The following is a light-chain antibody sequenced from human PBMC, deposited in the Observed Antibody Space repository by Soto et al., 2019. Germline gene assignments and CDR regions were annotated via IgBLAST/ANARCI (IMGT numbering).Light chain of an antibody. CDR3: SSYTSSSSYV. CDR2: DVS. J-gene: IGLJ1*01. CDR1: SSVVGGYKY. V-gene: IGLV2-14*03. Sequence: QSALTKPASVSGSPGQSITISCTGTSSVVGGYKYVSWYQQHPGKAPKLMIYDVSNRPSGVSNRFSGSKSGNTASLTISGLQSEDEADYYCSSYTSSSSYVFGSGTKVTVL.